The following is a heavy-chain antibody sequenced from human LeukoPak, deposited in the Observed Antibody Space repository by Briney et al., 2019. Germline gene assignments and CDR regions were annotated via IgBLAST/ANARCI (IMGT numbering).Heavy chain of an antibody. CDR2: ISGSGGSI. V-gene: IGHV3-23*01. D-gene: IGHD3-10*01. CDR1: GFTFSTYA. CDR3: AKAPQGTLFDY. J-gene: IGHJ4*02. Sequence: GGSLRLSCAASGFTFSTYAMSWVRQAPGKGLEWVSVISGSGGSIYYADSVKGRFTISRDNSKNTLSLQMNSLRPEDTAVYYCAKAPQGTLFDYWGQGTLVTVSS.